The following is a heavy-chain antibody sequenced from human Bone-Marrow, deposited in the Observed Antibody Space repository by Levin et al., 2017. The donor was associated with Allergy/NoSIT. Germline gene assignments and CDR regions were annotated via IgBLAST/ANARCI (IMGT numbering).Heavy chain of an antibody. CDR3: AKAHMLPNTYYYDSSGYYY. Sequence: RGESLKISCAASGFTFSSYAMSWVRQAPGKGLEWVSAISGSGGSTYYADSVKGRFTISRDNSKNTLYLQMNSLRAEDTAVYYCAKAHMLPNTYYYDSSGYYYWGQGTLVTVSS. D-gene: IGHD3-22*01. CDR2: ISGSGGST. CDR1: GFTFSSYA. V-gene: IGHV3-23*01. J-gene: IGHJ4*02.